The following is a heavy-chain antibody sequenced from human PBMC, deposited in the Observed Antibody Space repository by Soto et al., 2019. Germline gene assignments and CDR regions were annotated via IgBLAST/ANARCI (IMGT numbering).Heavy chain of an antibody. J-gene: IGHJ4*02. CDR3: ARDIHGFFDY. Sequence: GGSLRLSCAASGFTFNNYWMSWVRQAPGKGLEWVANIKHDGSEKYYVDSVKGRFTISRDNAENSLYLQMNSLRAEDTAVYYCARDIHGFFDYWGQGTLVTVSS. CDR1: GFTFNNYW. D-gene: IGHD4-17*01. CDR2: IKHDGSEK. V-gene: IGHV3-7*01.